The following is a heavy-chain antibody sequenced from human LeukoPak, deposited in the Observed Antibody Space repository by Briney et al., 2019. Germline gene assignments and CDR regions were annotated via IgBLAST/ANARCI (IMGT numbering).Heavy chain of an antibody. CDR1: GGSFSGYY. J-gene: IGHJ4*02. V-gene: IGHV4-34*01. Sequence: SETLSLTCAVYGGSFSGYYWSWIRQPPGKGLEWIGEINHSGSTNYNPSLKSRVTISVDTSKNQFSLKLSSVTAADTAVYYCARALRGYSYGGWGQGTLVTVSS. CDR2: INHSGST. D-gene: IGHD5-18*01. CDR3: ARALRGYSYGG.